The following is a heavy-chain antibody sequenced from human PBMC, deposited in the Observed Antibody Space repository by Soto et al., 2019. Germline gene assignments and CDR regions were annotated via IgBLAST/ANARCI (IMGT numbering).Heavy chain of an antibody. Sequence: PWGTLCLTCAVSGYFIISYYWDWIRQPSGKGLEWIGRVSTSGATNYNPSLESRVTMSVDKSNKQFSLKLTSVTAADTAVYFCARADYELFNGHYGMDVWGQGTPVTVSS. CDR3: ARADYELFNGHYGMDV. CDR2: VSTSGAT. J-gene: IGHJ6*02. CDR1: GYFIISYY. D-gene: IGHD3-16*01. V-gene: IGHV4-4*07.